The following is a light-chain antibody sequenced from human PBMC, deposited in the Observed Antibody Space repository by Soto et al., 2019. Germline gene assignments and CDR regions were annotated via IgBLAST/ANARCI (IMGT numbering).Light chain of an antibody. V-gene: IGKV1-27*01. CDR3: QNFDSAPQT. J-gene: IGKJ1*01. CDR2: EAS. CDR1: QGIRHY. Sequence: DIQITQSPSSLSAALGDRVTITCRSSQGIRHYLSWYQQKPGKVPKLLIYEASNLQSVVPSRFRGGGSGTEFTLTISSLQPEDGATYYFQNFDSAPQTFGQGTKVEIK.